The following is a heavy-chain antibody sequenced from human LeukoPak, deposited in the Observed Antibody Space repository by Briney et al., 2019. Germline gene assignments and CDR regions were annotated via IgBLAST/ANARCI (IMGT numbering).Heavy chain of an antibody. Sequence: PSETLSLTCTVSGGYISTNSYYWGWVRQPPGQGLEWIGSMYYSGTTYYNPSLKSRVTISVDTSKNQFSLKLSSVTAADTAVYYCAVTATPGHYFDYWGQGSLVTVSS. V-gene: IGHV4-39*01. D-gene: IGHD2-15*01. CDR2: MYYSGTT. CDR1: GGYISTNSYY. J-gene: IGHJ4*02. CDR3: AVTATPGHYFDY.